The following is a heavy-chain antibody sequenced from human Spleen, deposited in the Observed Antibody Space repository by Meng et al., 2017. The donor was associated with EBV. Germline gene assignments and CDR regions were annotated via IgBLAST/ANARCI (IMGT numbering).Heavy chain of an antibody. J-gene: IGHJ4*02. V-gene: IGHV1-2*06. Sequence: HVQLLQSGAEVKKPGASVKVYCKASGYTFTDYHIHWVRQAPGQGLEWMGRINPNTGGTNFAQKFQGRFTMTRDTSITTAYMELTRLTSDDTAFYYCASDTLTGYYIDYWGQGTLVTVSS. CDR1: GYTFTDYH. CDR2: INPNTGGT. CDR3: ASDTLTGYYIDY. D-gene: IGHD3-9*01.